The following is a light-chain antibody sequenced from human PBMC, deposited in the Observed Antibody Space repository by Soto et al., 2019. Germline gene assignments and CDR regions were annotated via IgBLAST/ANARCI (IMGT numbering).Light chain of an antibody. CDR2: GAS. CDR1: QSVSSNY. CDR3: QQYDSSPRT. J-gene: IGKJ1*01. V-gene: IGKV3-20*01. Sequence: EIVLTQSPGTLSFSPGDRATLSCRASQSVSSNYLAWYQQKPGQAPRLLIYGASSRATGIPDRFSGSGSGTDFTLTISRLEPADFVVYYCQQYDSSPRTLGQGTKVDIK.